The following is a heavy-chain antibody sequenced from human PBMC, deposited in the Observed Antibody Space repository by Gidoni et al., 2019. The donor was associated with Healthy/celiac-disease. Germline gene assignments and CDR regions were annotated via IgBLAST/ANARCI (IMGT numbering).Heavy chain of an antibody. D-gene: IGHD2-21*02. CDR1: GGSISSSSYY. CDR3: KVNYRVTEDY. V-gene: IGHV4-39*01. Sequence: QLQLQESGPGLVKPAETLSPTCTFFGGSISSSSYYWGWIRQPPGKGLEGLGSIYYSGGTSYNPSLKSRFTISVDTSKNQFSLKLSSVTAADTAVYYCKVNYRVTEDYWGQGTLVTVSS. J-gene: IGHJ4*02. CDR2: IYYSGGT.